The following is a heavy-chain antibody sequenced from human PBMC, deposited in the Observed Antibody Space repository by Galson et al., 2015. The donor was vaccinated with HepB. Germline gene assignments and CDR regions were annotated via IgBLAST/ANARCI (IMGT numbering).Heavy chain of an antibody. J-gene: IGHJ4*02. V-gene: IGHV7-4-1*02. CDR3: ARDVWFRELLETIFDY. Sequence: SVKVSCKASGYTFTSYAMNWVRQAPGQGLEWMGWINTNTGNPTYAQGFTGRFVFSLDTSVSTAYLQISSLKAEDTAVYYCARDVWFRELLETIFDYWGQGTLVTVSS. CDR2: INTNTGNP. D-gene: IGHD3-10*01. CDR1: GYTFTSYA.